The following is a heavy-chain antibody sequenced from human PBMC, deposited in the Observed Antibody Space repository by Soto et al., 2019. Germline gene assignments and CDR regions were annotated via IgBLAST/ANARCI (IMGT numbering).Heavy chain of an antibody. Sequence: QVQLVQSGAEVKKPGASVKVSCKASGYTFTSYGISWVRQAPGQGLEWMGWISAYNGNTNYAQKLQGRVTMTTDTSTSTAYMELKRLRSDDTVVYDCARGSYYYGSGRLFTDYYFDYWGQGTLGTVSS. V-gene: IGHV1-18*01. D-gene: IGHD3-10*01. CDR1: GYTFTSYG. CDR2: ISAYNGNT. J-gene: IGHJ4*02. CDR3: ARGSYYYGSGRLFTDYYFDY.